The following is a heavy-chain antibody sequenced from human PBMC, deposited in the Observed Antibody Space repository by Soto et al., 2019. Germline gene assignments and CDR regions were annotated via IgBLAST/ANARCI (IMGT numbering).Heavy chain of an antibody. CDR2: IYYSGST. CDR1: GGSISSSSYY. V-gene: IGHV4-39*01. J-gene: IGHJ4*02. Sequence: QLQLQESGPGLVKPSETLSLTCTVSGGSISSSSYYWGWIRQPPGKGLEWIGSIYYSGSTYYNPSLKSRVTISVDTSKNQFSLKLSSVTAADTAVYYCARTTTAAGILPPDYWGQGTLVTVSS. D-gene: IGHD6-13*01. CDR3: ARTTTAAGILPPDY.